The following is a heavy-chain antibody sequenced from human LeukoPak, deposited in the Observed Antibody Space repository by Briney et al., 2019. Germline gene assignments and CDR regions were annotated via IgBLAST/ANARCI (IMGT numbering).Heavy chain of an antibody. V-gene: IGHV4-39*01. Sequence: SETLSLTCTVSGGSISSSSAYWGWICQPPGKGLEWIGSIYYSKNTYYNPSLKSRVTISADTSKNQFSLTLGSVSATDTAVYYCVSPRGFSYGYFDYWGQGTLVTVSS. CDR3: VSPRGFSYGYFDY. CDR1: GGSISSSSAY. J-gene: IGHJ4*02. CDR2: IYYSKNT. D-gene: IGHD5-18*01.